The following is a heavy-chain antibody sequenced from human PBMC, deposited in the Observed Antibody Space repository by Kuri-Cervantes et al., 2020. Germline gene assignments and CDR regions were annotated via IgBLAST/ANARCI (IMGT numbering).Heavy chain of an antibody. CDR2: INPSGGST. CDR3: ARESVEYSCSPGVYYYGMDV. Sequence: ASVKVSCKASGYTFTSYYMHWVRQAPGQGLEWMGIINPSGGSTSYAQKFQGRVTMTRDTSTSTVYMELSSLRSEDTDVYYCARESVEYSCSPGVYYYGMDVWGQGTTVTVSS. CDR1: GYTFTSYY. J-gene: IGHJ6*02. D-gene: IGHD6-6*01. V-gene: IGHV1-46*01.